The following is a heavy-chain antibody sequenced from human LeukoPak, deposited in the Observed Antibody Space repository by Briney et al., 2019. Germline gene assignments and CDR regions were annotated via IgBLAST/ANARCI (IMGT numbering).Heavy chain of an antibody. J-gene: IGHJ4*02. V-gene: IGHV3-21*01. Sequence: PGGSLRLSCAASGFTFSSYSMNWVRQAPGKGLEWVSSISSSSSYIYYADSVKGRFTISRDNAKNSLYLQMNSLRAEDTAVYYCARGHCSSTSCYGADFDYWGQGTLVTVSS. CDR1: GFTFSSYS. CDR3: ARGHCSSTSCYGADFDY. CDR2: ISSSSSYI. D-gene: IGHD2-2*01.